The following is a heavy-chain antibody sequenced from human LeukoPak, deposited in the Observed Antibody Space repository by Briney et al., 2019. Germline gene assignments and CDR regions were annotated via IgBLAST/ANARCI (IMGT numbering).Heavy chain of an antibody. V-gene: IGHV4-4*07. D-gene: IGHD2-15*01. CDR3: ARDVVAATMLQYYYYYYMDV. Sequence: PSETLSLTCTVSGGSFSSYYWSWIRQPAGKGLEWIGRIYTSGSTNYNPSLKSRVTMLVDTSKNQFSLKLSSETAADTAVYYCARDVVAATMLQYYYYYYMDVWGKGTTVTVSS. CDR1: GGSFSSYY. J-gene: IGHJ6*03. CDR2: IYTSGST.